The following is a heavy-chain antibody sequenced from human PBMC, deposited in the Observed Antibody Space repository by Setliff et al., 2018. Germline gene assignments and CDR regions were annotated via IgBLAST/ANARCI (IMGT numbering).Heavy chain of an antibody. D-gene: IGHD5-12*01. CDR1: GGSISSYY. V-gene: IGHV4-4*07. CDR3: ARLYSGYDNLFDY. Sequence: SETLSLTCTVSGGSISSYYWSWIRQPAGKGLEWIGHIYIGGSATYNPSLKSRVTISVDTSKNQFSLKLSSVTAADTAVYYCARLYSGYDNLFDYWGQGTLVTVSS. CDR2: IYIGGSA. J-gene: IGHJ4*02.